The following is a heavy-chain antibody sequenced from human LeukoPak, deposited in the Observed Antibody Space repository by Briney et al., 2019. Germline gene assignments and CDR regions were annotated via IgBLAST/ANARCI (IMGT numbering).Heavy chain of an antibody. J-gene: IGHJ4*02. CDR2: INHSGST. Sequence: PSETLSLTCAVYGGSFSGYYWSWIRQPPGKGLEWIGEINHSGSTNYNPSLKSRVTISVDTSKNQFSLKLSSVTAADTAVYYCAGGLGYSYGNDYWGQGTLVTVSS. CDR1: GGSFSGYY. V-gene: IGHV4-34*01. D-gene: IGHD5-18*01. CDR3: AGGLGYSYGNDY.